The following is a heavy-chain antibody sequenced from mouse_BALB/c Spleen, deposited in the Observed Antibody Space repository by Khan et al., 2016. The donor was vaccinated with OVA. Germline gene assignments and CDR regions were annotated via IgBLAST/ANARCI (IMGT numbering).Heavy chain of an antibody. J-gene: IGHJ3*01. CDR3: ARDYWFAY. V-gene: IGHV5-6-5*01. CDR2: ISSGGST. Sequence: EVELVESGGGLVQPGGSLKLSCAASGFTFSNYAMSWVRQTPEKRLEWVASISSGGSTYYPDSVKGRFTISRDNARYILYLQMSSLRSEDTAMYYCARDYWFAYWGQGTLVTVSA. CDR1: GFTFSNYA.